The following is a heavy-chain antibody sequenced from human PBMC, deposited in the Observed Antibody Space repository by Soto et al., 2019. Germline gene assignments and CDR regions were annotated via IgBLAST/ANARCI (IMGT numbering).Heavy chain of an antibody. Sequence: SETLSLTCAVYGGSFSGYYWSWIRQPPGKGLEWMGEINHSGSTNYNPSLKSRASISVDTSKNQFSLKLRSATAADTAVYYCAREPLPPGIPGTMVPELAPDENAFDIWGQGTMVTVSS. CDR2: INHSGST. J-gene: IGHJ3*02. V-gene: IGHV4-34*01. CDR3: AREPLPPGIPGTMVPELAPDENAFDI. CDR1: GGSFSGYY. D-gene: IGHD1-7*01.